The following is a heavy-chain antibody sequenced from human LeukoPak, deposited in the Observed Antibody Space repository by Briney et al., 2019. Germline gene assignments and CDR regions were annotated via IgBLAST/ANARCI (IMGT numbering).Heavy chain of an antibody. CDR1: GFTFSSYS. CDR2: ISSSSSYI. J-gene: IGHJ4*02. V-gene: IGHV3-21*01. CDR3: ARESRGKGIDY. Sequence: GRSLRLSCAASGFTFSSYSMNWVRQAPGKGLEWVSSISSSSSYIYYADSVKGRFTISRDNAKNSLYLQMNSLRAEDTAVYYCARESRGKGIDYWGQGTLVTVSS. D-gene: IGHD4-23*01.